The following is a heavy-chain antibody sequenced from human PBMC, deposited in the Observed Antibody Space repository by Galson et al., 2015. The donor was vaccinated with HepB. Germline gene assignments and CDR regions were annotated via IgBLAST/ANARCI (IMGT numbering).Heavy chain of an antibody. CDR2: ISSDGNKK. CDR1: GFTFSKFG. CDR3: ARGLSIGYCTGTSCYAGYGMGV. J-gene: IGHJ6*02. V-gene: IGHV3-30*03. Sequence: SLRLSCAASGFTFSKFGMHWVRQAPGKGLEWVTVISSDGNKKCYGDSVRGRFTISRDNSKNTLYLQMNSLRVEDTAVYYCARGLSIGYCTGTSCYAGYGMGVWGQGTSVTVSS. D-gene: IGHD2-2*03.